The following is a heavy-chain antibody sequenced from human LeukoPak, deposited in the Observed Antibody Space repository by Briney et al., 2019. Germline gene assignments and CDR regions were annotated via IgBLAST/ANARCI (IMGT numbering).Heavy chain of an antibody. D-gene: IGHD1-14*01. CDR3: ARAASTTQPRTDAFNI. J-gene: IGHJ6*04. CDR1: GYTFTSYG. CDR2: ISAYNGNT. Sequence: ASVKVSCKASGYTFTSYGISWVRQAPGQGLEWMGWISAYNGNTNYAQKLQGRVTMTTDTSTTTAYMELRSLRSDDTAVYYCARAASTTQPRTDAFNIWGKGTTVTVSS. V-gene: IGHV1-18*01.